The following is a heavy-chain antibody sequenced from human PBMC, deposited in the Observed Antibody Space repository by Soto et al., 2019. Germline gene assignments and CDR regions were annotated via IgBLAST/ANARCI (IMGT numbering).Heavy chain of an antibody. CDR2: IWYDGSNK. J-gene: IGHJ4*02. CDR1: GFTFSSYV. Sequence: GSLRLSCAASGFTFSSYVMHWVRQAPGKGLEWVAVIWYDGSNKYYADSVKGRFTISRDNSKNTLYLQMNSLRAEDTAVYYCARGPGSGYQLFIKYYFDYWGQGTLVTVSS. CDR3: ARGPGSGYQLFIKYYFDY. D-gene: IGHD3-22*01. V-gene: IGHV3-33*01.